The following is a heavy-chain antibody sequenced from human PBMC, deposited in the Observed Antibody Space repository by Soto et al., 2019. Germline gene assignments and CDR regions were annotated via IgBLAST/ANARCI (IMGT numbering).Heavy chain of an antibody. CDR2: ISAYLGKT. CDR3: AANGAYGDDYYYYYMDV. V-gene: IGHV1-18*01. Sequence: ASVKVSCKASGYTFTSYGISWVRQAPGQGLEWMGWISAYLGKTNYAQKLQGRVTMTADTSTSTAYMELRSLRSEDTAVYYCAANGAYGDDYYYYYMDVWGKGTTVTVSS. D-gene: IGHD4-17*01. J-gene: IGHJ6*03. CDR1: GYTFTSYG.